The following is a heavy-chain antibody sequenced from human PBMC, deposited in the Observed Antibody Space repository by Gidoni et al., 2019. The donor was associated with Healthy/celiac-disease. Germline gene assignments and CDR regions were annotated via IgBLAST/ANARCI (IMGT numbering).Heavy chain of an antibody. V-gene: IGHV4-34*01. J-gene: IGHJ4*02. CDR1: GGSFSGYY. CDR3: ARHSEPGSDGKGIPSGGNRDYGSAIDY. Sequence: QVQLQQWGAGLLKPSETLSRTCAVYGGSFSGYYWSWIRQPPGKGLEWMGEINHSGSTNYNPPLKSRVTISVDTSKNQFSLKLSSVTAADTAVYYCARHSEPGSDGKGIPSGGNRDYGSAIDYWGQGTLVTVSS. D-gene: IGHD3-10*01. CDR2: INHSGST.